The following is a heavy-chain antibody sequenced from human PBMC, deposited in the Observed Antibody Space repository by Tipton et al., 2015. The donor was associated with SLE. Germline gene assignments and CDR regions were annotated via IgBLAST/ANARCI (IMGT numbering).Heavy chain of an antibody. D-gene: IGHD2-15*01. CDR3: ARRDCSETNCYSQWPYGMDV. CDR2: ISHSGGT. J-gene: IGHJ6*04. CDR1: GYSISSGYY. V-gene: IGHV4-38-2*02. Sequence: TLSLTCTVSGYSISSGYYWGWIRQPPGKGLEWIGSISHSGGTYYTPSFKSRLTMSVETSKNQISLQLSSVTDADTAVYYCARRDCSETNCYSQWPYGMDVWCNEITVTVSS.